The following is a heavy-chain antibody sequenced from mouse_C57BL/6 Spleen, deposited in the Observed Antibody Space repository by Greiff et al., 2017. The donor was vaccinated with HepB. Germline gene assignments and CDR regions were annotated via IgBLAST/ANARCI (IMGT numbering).Heavy chain of an antibody. CDR1: GFTFSSYA. V-gene: IGHV5-4*01. J-gene: IGHJ4*01. D-gene: IGHD2-5*01. CDR2: ISDGGSYT. Sequence: EVMLVESGGGLVKPGGSLKLSCAASGFTFSSYAMSWVRQTPEKRLEWVATISDGGSYTYYPDNVKGRFTISRDNAKNNLYLQMSHLKSEDTAMYYCAREPYSNYFYAMDYWGQGTSVTVSS. CDR3: AREPYSNYFYAMDY.